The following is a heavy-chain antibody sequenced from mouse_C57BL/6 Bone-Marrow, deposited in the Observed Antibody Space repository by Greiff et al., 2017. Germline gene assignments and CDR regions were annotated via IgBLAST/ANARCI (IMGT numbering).Heavy chain of an antibody. CDR1: GFSLSTSGMG. Sequence: QVTLKESGPGILQSSQTLSLTCSFSGFSLSTSGMGVSWIRQPSGKGLEWLAHIYWDDDKRYNPSLKSRLTISKDTSRNQVFLKITSVDTADTATYDCARRDYYGSSYDFDYWGQGTTLTVSS. V-gene: IGHV8-12*01. D-gene: IGHD1-1*01. CDR2: IYWDDDK. J-gene: IGHJ2*01. CDR3: ARRDYYGSSYDFDY.